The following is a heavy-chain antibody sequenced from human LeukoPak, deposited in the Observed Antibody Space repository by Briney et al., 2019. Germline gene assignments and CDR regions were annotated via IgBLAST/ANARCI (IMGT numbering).Heavy chain of an antibody. CDR2: ISYDGSNK. CDR1: GFTFSSYA. V-gene: IGHV3-30*04. CDR3: ARDPYYDSSGYHDY. D-gene: IGHD3-22*01. Sequence: GGSLRLSCAASGFTFSSYAMDWVRQAPGEGLEWVAVISYDGSNKYYADSVKGRFTISRDNSKNTLYLQMNSLRAEDTAVYYCARDPYYDSSGYHDYWGQGTLVTVSS. J-gene: IGHJ4*02.